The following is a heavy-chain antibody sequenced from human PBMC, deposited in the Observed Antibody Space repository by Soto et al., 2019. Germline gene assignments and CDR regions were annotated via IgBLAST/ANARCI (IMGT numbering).Heavy chain of an antibody. CDR3: ARVGYSSSWYFGYYGMDV. D-gene: IGHD6-13*01. J-gene: IGHJ6*02. CDR1: GFTFSSYS. CDR2: ISSSSSTI. V-gene: IGHV3-48*02. Sequence: PGGSLRLSCAASGFTFSSYSMNWVRQAPGKGLEWVSYISSSSSTIYYADSVKGRFTISRDNAKNSLYLQMNSLRDEDTAVYYCARVGYSSSWYFGYYGMDVWGQGTTVTVSS.